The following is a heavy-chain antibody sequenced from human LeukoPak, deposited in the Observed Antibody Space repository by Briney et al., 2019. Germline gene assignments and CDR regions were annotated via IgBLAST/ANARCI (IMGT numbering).Heavy chain of an antibody. V-gene: IGHV4-30-4*01. CDR3: ARHALNDYVWGSSRYDD. CDR1: GGSISSGDYY. J-gene: IGHJ4*02. Sequence: SETLSLTCTVSGGSISSGDYYWSWIRQPPGTGLEWIGYIYYSGSTSYNPSLKSRVSISVHTSKNQFALELTSVTAADTAVYFCARHALNDYVWGSSRYDDWGQGTLVTVSS. D-gene: IGHD3-16*02. CDR2: IYYSGST.